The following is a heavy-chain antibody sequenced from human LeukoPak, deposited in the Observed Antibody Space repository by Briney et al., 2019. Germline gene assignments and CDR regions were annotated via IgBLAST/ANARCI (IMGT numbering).Heavy chain of an antibody. Sequence: SQTLSLTCTVSGGSISSGGYYWSWIRQHPGKGLEWIGYIYYSGSTYYNPSLKSRVTISVDTSKNQFSLKLSSVTAADTAVYYCARHSPIGGIEQQLVSEGDYWGQGTLVTVSS. V-gene: IGHV4-31*03. CDR1: GGSISSGGYY. CDR3: ARHSPIGGIEQQLVSEGDY. J-gene: IGHJ4*02. D-gene: IGHD6-13*01. CDR2: IYYSGST.